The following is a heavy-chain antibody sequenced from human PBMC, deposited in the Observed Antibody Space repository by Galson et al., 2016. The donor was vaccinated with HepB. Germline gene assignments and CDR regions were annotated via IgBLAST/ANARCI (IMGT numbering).Heavy chain of an antibody. CDR3: VRDRRLQGLDY. CDR2: IYHSGGA. V-gene: IGHV4-31*03. J-gene: IGHJ4*02. D-gene: IGHD5-24*01. Sequence: TLSLTCTVSGDSITSGGYYWSGVRQHPGKGLEWIGYIYHSGGAYYNPSLKSRLSMSVDTSKNQFSLKLNSLAAAGTAIYCCVRDRRLQGLDYWGQGILVTVSS. CDR1: GDSITSGGYY.